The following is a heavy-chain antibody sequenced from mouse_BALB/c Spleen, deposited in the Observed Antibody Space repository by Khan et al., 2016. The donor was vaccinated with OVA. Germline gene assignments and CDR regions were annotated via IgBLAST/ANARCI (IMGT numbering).Heavy chain of an antibody. CDR3: ARDGYYGIYRAWFAY. Sequence: QIQLVQSGPELVKPGASVRISCKASGYTFTSYYINWVKQRPGQGLEWVGWIYPGNVNTKYNEKFKGEATLTADKSSSTAYMQLNSLTSEDSVMYFCARDGYYGIYRAWFAYWGQGTLVTVSA. V-gene: IGHV1S56*01. CDR2: IYPGNVNT. CDR1: GYTFTSYY. J-gene: IGHJ3*01. D-gene: IGHD2-1*01.